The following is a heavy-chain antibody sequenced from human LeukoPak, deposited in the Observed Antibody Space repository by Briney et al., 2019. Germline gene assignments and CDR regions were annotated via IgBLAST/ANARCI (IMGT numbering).Heavy chain of an antibody. D-gene: IGHD6-13*01. V-gene: IGHV1-2*02. CDR3: ARVAAAGLYYYYYMDV. CDR2: INPNSGGT. J-gene: IGHJ6*03. Sequence: ASVKVSCKASGYTFTGYYMHWVRQAPGQGLEWMGWINPNSGGTNYAQKFQGRVTMTRDTSISTAYMELSRLRSDDTAVYYCARVAAAGLYYYYYMDVWGKGTTVTVSS. CDR1: GYTFTGYY.